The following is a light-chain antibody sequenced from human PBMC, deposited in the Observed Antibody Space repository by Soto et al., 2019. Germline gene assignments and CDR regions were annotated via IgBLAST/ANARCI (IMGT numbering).Light chain of an antibody. CDR3: QVWDYATDHYV. CDR2: DDD. CDR1: NIERRA. V-gene: IGLV3-21*02. J-gene: IGLJ2*01. Sequence: SYELTQPPSVSVAPGQTATITCGGDNIERRAVHWYQQKPGQAPVLVVYDDDDRPSGIPERFSGSNSGTSATLTISGVGAGDEADYFCQVWDYATDHYVFGSGTKLTVL.